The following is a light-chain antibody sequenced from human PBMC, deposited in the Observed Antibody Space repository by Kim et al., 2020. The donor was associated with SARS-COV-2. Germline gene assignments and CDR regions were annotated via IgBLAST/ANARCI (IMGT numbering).Light chain of an antibody. V-gene: IGKV1-39*01. J-gene: IGKJ4*01. CDR2: SAS. Sequence: ASVGDRVNITCRADQSITNDLNWYQQKPRKLPNVLIYSASSLQGGVPSRFSGSGSGTDFTLTISSLQPEDFATYYCQQTYSLPLTFGGGTKVDIK. CDR3: QQTYSLPLT. CDR1: QSITND.